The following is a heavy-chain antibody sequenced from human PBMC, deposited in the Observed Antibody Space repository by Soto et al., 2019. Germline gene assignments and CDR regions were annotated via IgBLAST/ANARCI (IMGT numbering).Heavy chain of an antibody. CDR3: AKDFGRGTIFGVDRYYYGMDV. CDR2: ISGSGGST. CDR1: GFTFSSYA. D-gene: IGHD3-3*01. V-gene: IGHV3-23*01. J-gene: IGHJ6*02. Sequence: GGSLRLSCAASGFTFSSYAMSWVRQAPGKGLEWVSAISGSGGSTYYADSVKGRFTISRDNSKNTLYMQMNSLRAEDTAVYYCAKDFGRGTIFGVDRYYYGMDVWGQGTTVTVSS.